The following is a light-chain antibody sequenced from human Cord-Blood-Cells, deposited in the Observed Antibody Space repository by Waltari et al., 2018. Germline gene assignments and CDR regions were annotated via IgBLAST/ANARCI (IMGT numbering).Light chain of an antibody. J-gene: IGLJ1*01. V-gene: IGLV2-14*01. CDR2: DVS. Sequence: QSALTKPASVSRSPGQSYPHSCPGTTSHLGGHKYVPWYQQPPGQAPKLMIYDVSNRPSGVSNRFSGSKSGNTASLTISGLQAEDEADYYCSSYTSSSTRVFGTGTKVTVL. CDR1: TSHLGGHKY. CDR3: SSYTSSSTRV.